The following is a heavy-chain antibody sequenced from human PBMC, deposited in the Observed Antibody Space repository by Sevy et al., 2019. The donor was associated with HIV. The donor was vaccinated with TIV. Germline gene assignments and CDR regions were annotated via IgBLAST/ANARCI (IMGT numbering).Heavy chain of an antibody. D-gene: IGHD3-22*01. CDR1: GGSFSSYY. J-gene: IGHJ6*02. CDR3: ARSDYDSSGGHYYYGMDV. V-gene: IGHV4-59*01. Sequence: SETLSLTCTVSGGSFSSYYWSWIRQPPGKGLEWIGYIYYSGSTNYNPSLKSRVTISVDTSKNQFSLKLSSVTAADTAVYYCARSDYDSSGGHYYYGMDVWGQGTTVTVSS. CDR2: IYYSGST.